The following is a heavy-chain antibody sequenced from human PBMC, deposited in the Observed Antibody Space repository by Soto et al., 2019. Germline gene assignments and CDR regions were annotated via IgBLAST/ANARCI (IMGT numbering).Heavy chain of an antibody. Sequence: PGGSLRLACVASGFVFNNHGMNGIRQAPGKGVGTISYSRKNGNSIYVGDSMRGRFTISRDNAKNSLFLQMNSLRADDTAVYYCARDIDNRDYYYGLEARGQGTTVTVS. CDR2: SRKNGNSI. V-gene: IGHV3-48*03. CDR1: GFVFNNHG. CDR3: ARDIDNRDYYYGLEA. J-gene: IGHJ6*02. D-gene: IGHD1-20*01.